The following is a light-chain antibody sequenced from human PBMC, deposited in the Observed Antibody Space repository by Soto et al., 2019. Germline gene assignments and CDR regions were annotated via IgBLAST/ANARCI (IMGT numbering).Light chain of an antibody. CDR2: LAS. V-gene: IGKV2-28*01. CDR3: MQALQTPRT. Sequence: IVMTQSPLSLPVTSGEPAAISCRSSQSLLHSDGYIYLDWYLLKPGQPPQLLIYLASNRASGVTDRFRGGGSGTDFTLEITRVGAEDVGIYYCMQALQTPRTFGQGTRLEIK. J-gene: IGKJ2*01. CDR1: QSLLHSDGYIY.